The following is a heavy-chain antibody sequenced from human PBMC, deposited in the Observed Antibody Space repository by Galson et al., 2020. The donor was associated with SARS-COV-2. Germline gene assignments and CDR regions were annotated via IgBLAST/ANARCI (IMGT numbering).Heavy chain of an antibody. CDR2: ISTSSSYI. Sequence: TGGPLRLSCAASGFTFRNYSMNWVRQAPGKGLEWVSSISTSSSYIYYADSVKGRFTISRDNAKNSLYLQMNSLRAEDTAVYYCARNTAYETWGGPGYYYFGMDVWGQGTTVTVSS. CDR3: ARNTAYETWGGPGYYYFGMDV. D-gene: IGHD3-16*01. J-gene: IGHJ6*02. CDR1: GFTFRNYS. V-gene: IGHV3-21*01.